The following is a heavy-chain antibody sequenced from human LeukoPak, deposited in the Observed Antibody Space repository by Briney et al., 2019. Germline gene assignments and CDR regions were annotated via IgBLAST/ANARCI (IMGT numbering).Heavy chain of an antibody. CDR2: IYYSGST. CDR1: GGSISTYY. V-gene: IGHV4-59*01. D-gene: IGHD2-8*01. J-gene: IGHJ4*02. Sequence: PSETLSFTCTGSGGSISTYYWTWIRQPPGKGLEWIGNIYYSGSTNYNPSLKSRVTISVDTSKNQFSLKLSSVTAADTAVYYCARWLGNLMVHARVFDYWGQGTLVTVSS. CDR3: ARWLGNLMVHARVFDY.